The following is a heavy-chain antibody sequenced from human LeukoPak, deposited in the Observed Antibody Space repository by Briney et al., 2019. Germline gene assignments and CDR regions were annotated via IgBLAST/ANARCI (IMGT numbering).Heavy chain of an antibody. CDR3: AKSKRFSGAYSFDY. J-gene: IGHJ4*02. Sequence: GGSLRLSCAASGFTFSDYYMSWIRQAPGKGLEWVSYISSSSSTIYYADSVKGRFTISRDNAKNSLSLQMNSLRVEDTAVYYCAKSKRFSGAYSFDYWGQGTLVTASS. V-gene: IGHV3-11*04. CDR2: ISSSSSTI. D-gene: IGHD3-10*01. CDR1: GFTFSDYY.